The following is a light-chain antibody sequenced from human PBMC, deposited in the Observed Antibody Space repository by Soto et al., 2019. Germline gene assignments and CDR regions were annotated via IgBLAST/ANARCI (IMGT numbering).Light chain of an antibody. CDR2: GAS. V-gene: IGKV3-15*01. CDR1: QSVSSK. Sequence: EIVMTQSPATLSVSPGERATLSCRASQSVSSKLAWYQQKPGQAPRLLIYGASTRATGIPARFSGSGSGTEFTLTISSLQSEDFAAYYCQHYNNWPLTFGGGTKLEIK. J-gene: IGKJ4*01. CDR3: QHYNNWPLT.